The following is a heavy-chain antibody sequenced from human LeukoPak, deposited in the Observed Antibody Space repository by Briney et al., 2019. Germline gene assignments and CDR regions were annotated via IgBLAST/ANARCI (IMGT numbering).Heavy chain of an antibody. V-gene: IGHV3-23*01. Sequence: GGSLRLSCVASGFTFSSYAMSWVRQAPGKGLEWVSVISTSGGSTYYADSVKGRFTISRDNSKDTLYLQMNSLRAEDTAVYYRAKGGSGWYGDYWGQGTLVTVSS. CDR3: AKGGSGWYGDY. CDR1: GFTFSSYA. J-gene: IGHJ4*02. D-gene: IGHD6-19*01. CDR2: ISTSGGST.